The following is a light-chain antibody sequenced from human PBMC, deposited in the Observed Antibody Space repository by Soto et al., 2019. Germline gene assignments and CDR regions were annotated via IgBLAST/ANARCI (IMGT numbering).Light chain of an antibody. J-gene: IGKJ4*01. V-gene: IGKV1-39*01. CDR1: QSISSY. CDR2: GAS. CDR3: QQSYSTPHLT. Sequence: DIQMTQSPSSLSASVGDRVTITCRASQSISSYLNWYQQKPGKPPKLLIYGASSLQSGVPSRFSGSGSGTDFTLTISSLQPEDFATYYCQQSYSTPHLTFGGGTKVEIK.